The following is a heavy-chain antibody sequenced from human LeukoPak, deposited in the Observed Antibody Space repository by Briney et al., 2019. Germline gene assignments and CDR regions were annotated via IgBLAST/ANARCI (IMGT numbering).Heavy chain of an antibody. V-gene: IGHV1-18*01. CDR3: ARDSYDSSCYYPLPFDY. CDR1: GYTFTSYG. J-gene: IGHJ4*02. D-gene: IGHD3-22*01. Sequence: ASVKVSCKASGYTFTSYGISWVRQAPGQGLEWMGWLSAYNGNTNYAQKLQGRVTMTTDTSTSTAYMELRSLRSDDTAVYYCARDSYDSSCYYPLPFDYWGQGTLVTVSS. CDR2: LSAYNGNT.